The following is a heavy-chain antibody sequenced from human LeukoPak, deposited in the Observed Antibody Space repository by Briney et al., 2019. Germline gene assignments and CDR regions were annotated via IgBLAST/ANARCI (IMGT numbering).Heavy chain of an antibody. J-gene: IGHJ4*02. Sequence: GASVKVSCKASGDTFTGYYMHWVRQAPGQGLEWMGRINPNSGGTNYAQKFQGRVTMTRDTSISTAYMELSRLRSDDTAVYYCARVLSPRDYSSSSTSPSFDYWGQGTLVTVSS. CDR2: INPNSGGT. CDR1: GDTFTGYY. D-gene: IGHD6-6*01. CDR3: ARVLSPRDYSSSSTSPSFDY. V-gene: IGHV1-2*06.